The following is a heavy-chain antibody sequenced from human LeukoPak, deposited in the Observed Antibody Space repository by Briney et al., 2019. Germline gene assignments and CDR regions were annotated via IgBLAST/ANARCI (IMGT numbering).Heavy chain of an antibody. J-gene: IGHJ6*03. V-gene: IGHV3-30*02. Sequence: GGSLRLSCAASGFTISSYGMHWVRQAPGKGLEWEAFIRYDGSNKYYADSVKGRFTISRDNSKNTLYLQMNSLRAEDTAVYYCAKGPYSSSGKTWGYYYYMDVWGKGTTITISS. CDR3: AKGPYSSSGKTWGYYYYMDV. CDR1: GFTISSYG. CDR2: IRYDGSNK. D-gene: IGHD6-13*01.